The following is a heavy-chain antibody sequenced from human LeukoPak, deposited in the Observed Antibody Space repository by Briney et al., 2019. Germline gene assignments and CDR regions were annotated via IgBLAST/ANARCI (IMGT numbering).Heavy chain of an antibody. CDR3: ASSTTGTTYAFDI. D-gene: IGHD1-1*01. V-gene: IGHV4-39*07. CDR2: IFYSGST. CDR1: GGSISTSSYY. Sequence: SETLSLICTVSGGSISTSSYYWGWVRQPPGKGLEWIGNIFYSGSTYYSPSLKSRVTISLDTSRNQFSLKLNSVTAADTAVYYCASSTTGTTYAFDIWGQGTMVTVSS. J-gene: IGHJ3*02.